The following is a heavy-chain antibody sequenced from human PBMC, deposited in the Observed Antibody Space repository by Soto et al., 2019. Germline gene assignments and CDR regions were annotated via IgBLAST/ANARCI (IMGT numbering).Heavy chain of an antibody. CDR2: IIPIFGTA. Sequence: GASVKVSCKASGGTFSSYAISWVRQAPGQGLEWMGGIIPIFGTANYAQKFQGRVTITADESTSTAYMELSSLRSEDTAVYYCGRLHEGYSSTWIDSWGQGTLVTVSS. J-gene: IGHJ4*02. D-gene: IGHD6-13*01. CDR3: GRLHEGYSSTWIDS. V-gene: IGHV1-69*13. CDR1: GGTFSSYA.